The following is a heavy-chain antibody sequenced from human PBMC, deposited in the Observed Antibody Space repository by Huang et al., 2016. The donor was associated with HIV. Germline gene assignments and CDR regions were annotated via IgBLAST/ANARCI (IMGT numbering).Heavy chain of an antibody. CDR3: ARDPKYHRIGYYRQRRGIDI. D-gene: IGHD3-22*01. CDR1: GYTFTSYG. J-gene: IGHJ3*02. CDR2: ISASSGDT. Sequence: QIQLMQSGPELKQPGASVKVSCKASGYTFTSYGITWVRQAPGQGPERMGWISASSGDTESAQKFQGRVTLTTDTSTNIAYMELRSLRSDDTAKYYCARDPKYHRIGYYRQRRGIDIWGQGTMVIVSS. V-gene: IGHV1-18*01.